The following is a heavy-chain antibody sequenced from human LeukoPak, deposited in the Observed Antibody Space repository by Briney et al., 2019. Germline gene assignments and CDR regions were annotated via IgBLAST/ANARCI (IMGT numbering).Heavy chain of an antibody. J-gene: IGHJ4*02. V-gene: IGHV3-23*01. CDR1: GVVFKSET. CDR2: ISGSGGST. CDR3: AKSSYYDASGYYREYYFDY. D-gene: IGHD3-22*01. Sequence: GGSLRLSCVASGVVFKSETMHWVRQAPGKGLEWVSSISGSGGSTYYADSVKGRFTISRDNSKNTLYLQMNSLRDEDTAVYYCAKSSYYDASGYYREYYFDYWGQGTLVTVSS.